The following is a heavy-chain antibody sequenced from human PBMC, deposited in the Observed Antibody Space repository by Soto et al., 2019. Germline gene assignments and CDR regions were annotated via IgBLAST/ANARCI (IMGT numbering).Heavy chain of an antibody. J-gene: IGHJ4*02. CDR1: GFTFSDYY. Sequence: QVQLVESGRGLVKPGGSLRLSCAASGFTFSDYYMSWIRQAPGKGLEWISHISSSSGTIDYSDSVKGRFTVSRDNAKKSLYLQMNSLRAEDTAVYYCARTPWPYYFDYWGQATLVTVSS. CDR2: ISSSSGTI. CDR3: ARTPWPYYFDY. V-gene: IGHV3-11*01.